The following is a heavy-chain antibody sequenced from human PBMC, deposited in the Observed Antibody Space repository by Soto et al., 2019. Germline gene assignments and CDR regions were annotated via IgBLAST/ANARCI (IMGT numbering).Heavy chain of an antibody. D-gene: IGHD6-19*01. Sequence: GGSLRLSCAASGFTFSSYAMSWVRQAPGKGLEWVSAISGSGGSTYYADSVKGRFTISRDNSKNTLYLQMNSLRAEDTAVYYCAKSLLYSSGWYHSQRDAPESWLDYWGQGTLVTVSS. CDR3: AKSLLYSSGWYHSQRDAPESWLDY. V-gene: IGHV3-23*01. J-gene: IGHJ4*02. CDR1: GFTFSSYA. CDR2: ISGSGGST.